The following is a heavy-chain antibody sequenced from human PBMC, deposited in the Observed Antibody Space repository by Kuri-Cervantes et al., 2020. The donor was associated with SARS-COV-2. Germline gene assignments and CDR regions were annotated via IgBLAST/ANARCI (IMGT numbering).Heavy chain of an antibody. Sequence: ESLKISCAIYGGSLSGSYWSWIRQSPGKRLEWIGEVNHNGGANYNPSLKSRVTVSIDTSKNQVSLRLTSATAADTAVYYCGRVSWLQLWHRYSDSWGQGTLVTVSS. J-gene: IGHJ4*02. CDR1: GGSLSGSY. CDR3: GRVSWLQLWHRYSDS. D-gene: IGHD5-24*01. V-gene: IGHV4-34*01. CDR2: VNHNGGA.